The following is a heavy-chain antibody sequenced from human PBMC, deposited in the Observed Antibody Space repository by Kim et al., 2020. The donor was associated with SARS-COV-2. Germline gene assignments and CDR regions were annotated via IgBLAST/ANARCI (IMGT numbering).Heavy chain of an antibody. J-gene: IGHJ4*02. CDR3: ARDCRSGYDLFDC. Sequence: ASVKVSCKASGYTFTSYGISWVRQAPGQGLEWMGWIGTYNGNTNYAQKFQGRVTMTTDTSTSTAHMELRSLRSDDMAVYYCARDCRSGYDLFDCWGQGTRVSVSS. CDR2: IGTYNGNT. V-gene: IGHV1-18*03. D-gene: IGHD5-12*01. CDR1: GYTFTSYG.